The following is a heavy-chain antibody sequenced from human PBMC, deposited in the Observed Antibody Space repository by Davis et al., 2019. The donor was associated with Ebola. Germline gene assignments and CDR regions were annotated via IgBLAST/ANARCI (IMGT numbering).Heavy chain of an antibody. D-gene: IGHD5-18*01. Sequence: GESLKISCAASGFSFSSYAMSWVRQAPGKGLEWVAVISYDGSNKYYADSVKGRFTISRDNSKNTLYLQMNSLRAEDTAVYYCARGTAMVDWGQGTLVTVSS. J-gene: IGHJ4*02. V-gene: IGHV3-30*04. CDR1: GFSFSSYA. CDR3: ARGTAMVD. CDR2: ISYDGSNK.